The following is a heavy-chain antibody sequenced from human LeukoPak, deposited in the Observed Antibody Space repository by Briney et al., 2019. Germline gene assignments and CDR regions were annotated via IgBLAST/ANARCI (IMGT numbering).Heavy chain of an antibody. CDR1: GFAFSRYS. CDR2: ISPDSNHI. V-gene: IGHV3-21*01. D-gene: IGHD3-3*01. CDR3: TRLLLQSSPPNDY. Sequence: GGFLRLSCAASGFAFSRYSMNWVRQAPGKGLEWVSSISPDSNHIYYADSVRGRFTMSRDDAQNSLHLRMNSLRADDTAVYYCTRLLLQSSPPNDYWGQGTLVAVSS. J-gene: IGHJ4*02.